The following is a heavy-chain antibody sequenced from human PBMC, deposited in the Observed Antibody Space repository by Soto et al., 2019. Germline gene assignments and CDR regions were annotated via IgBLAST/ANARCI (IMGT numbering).Heavy chain of an antibody. Sequence: KFQGRVTITRDTSASTAYMELSSLRSEDTAVYYCARADYDFWSGGTPNDAFDIWGQGTMVTVSS. J-gene: IGHJ3*02. CDR3: ARADYDFWSGGTPNDAFDI. V-gene: IGHV1-3*01. D-gene: IGHD3-3*01.